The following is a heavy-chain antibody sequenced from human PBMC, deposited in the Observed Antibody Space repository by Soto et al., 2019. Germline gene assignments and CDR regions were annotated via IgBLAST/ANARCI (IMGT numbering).Heavy chain of an antibody. CDR2: ISPNSGGT. D-gene: IGHD1-26*01. Sequence: QVQLVQSGAEVKKSGASVKISCKASGYSFTGYYIHWVRQAPGQGFEWMGEISPNSGGTKYAQKFQGRVTMTRDTSITTVYMDLSNLSPDDTAVYYCGKGRSGDVGVFYWGQGTLATVYS. CDR1: GYSFTGYY. CDR3: GKGRSGDVGVFY. V-gene: IGHV1-2*02. J-gene: IGHJ4*02.